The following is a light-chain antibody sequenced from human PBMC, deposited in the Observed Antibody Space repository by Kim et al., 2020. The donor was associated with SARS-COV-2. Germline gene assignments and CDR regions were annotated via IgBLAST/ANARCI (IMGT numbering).Light chain of an antibody. CDR2: DAS. CDR3: QQRNNWPPVT. V-gene: IGKV3-11*01. CDR1: QSIISY. J-gene: IGKJ5*01. Sequence: STGDRAHLACRASQSIISYLAWYQQKPGQAPRLLIYDASQRATDTPARFTGSGSGTDFTLTISKLEPEDFAVYYCQQRNNWPPVTFGQGTRLEIK.